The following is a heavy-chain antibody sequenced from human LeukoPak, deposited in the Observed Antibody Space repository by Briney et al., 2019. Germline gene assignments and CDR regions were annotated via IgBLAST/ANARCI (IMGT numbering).Heavy chain of an antibody. CDR1: GGSFSGYY. CDR2: INHSGST. CDR3: ASNGDSSGYYRLDYFDY. J-gene: IGHJ4*02. D-gene: IGHD3-22*01. Sequence: PSETLSLTCAVYGGSFSGYYWSWIRQPPGKGLEWIGEINHSGSTNYNPSLKSRVTMSVDTSKNQFSLKLSSVTAADTAVYYCASNGDSSGYYRLDYFDYWGQGTLVTVSS. V-gene: IGHV4-34*01.